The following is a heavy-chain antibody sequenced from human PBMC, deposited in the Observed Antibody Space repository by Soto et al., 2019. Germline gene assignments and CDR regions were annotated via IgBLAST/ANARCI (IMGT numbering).Heavy chain of an antibody. J-gene: IGHJ6*02. CDR3: AKDREQRVVVDYYYGIDV. Sequence: QVQLVESGGGVVQPGRSLRLSCAASGFTFSSYGMHWVRQAPGKGLEWVAVISYDGSNKYYADSVKGRFTISRDNSKNTLYLQMNSLRSEDTAVYYCAKDREQRVVVDYYYGIDVWGQGTTVTGSS. CDR2: ISYDGSNK. CDR1: GFTFSSYG. D-gene: IGHD6-6*01. V-gene: IGHV3-30*18.